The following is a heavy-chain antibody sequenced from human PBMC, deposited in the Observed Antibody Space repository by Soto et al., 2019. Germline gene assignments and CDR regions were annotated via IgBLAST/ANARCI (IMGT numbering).Heavy chain of an antibody. D-gene: IGHD3-3*01. Sequence: XETLSLTCTVSGCWFKSGSYSWSWIRQPPGKGLEWIGYVYHTGRTSYNPSLKSRVSISMDTSKDQFSLNLDSVTAADTAVYFCARDFAYFDYWGQGTRVTVSS. CDR1: GCWFKSGSYS. V-gene: IGHV4-61*01. J-gene: IGHJ4*02. CDR2: VYHTGRT. CDR3: ARDFAYFDY.